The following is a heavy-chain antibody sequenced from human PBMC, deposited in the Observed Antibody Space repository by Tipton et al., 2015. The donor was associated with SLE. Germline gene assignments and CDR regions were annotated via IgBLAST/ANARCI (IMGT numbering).Heavy chain of an antibody. CDR1: GGSFSVYF. CDR2: INHSGNT. CDR3: ARDRAYSGYGSGGGAFDI. D-gene: IGHD5-12*01. J-gene: IGHJ3*02. V-gene: IGHV4-34*01. Sequence: TLSLTCAVYGGSFSVYFWSWIRQPPGKGLDWIGEINHSGNTNYNPSLRSRVTISADTSKNQMSLKMRSVTAADTAVYYCARDRAYSGYGSGGGAFDIWGQETIVTVSS.